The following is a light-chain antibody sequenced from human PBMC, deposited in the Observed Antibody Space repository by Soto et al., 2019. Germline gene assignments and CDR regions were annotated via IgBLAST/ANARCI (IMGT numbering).Light chain of an antibody. J-gene: IGKJ4*01. CDR2: RAS. V-gene: IGKV3-20*01. CDR3: QQFSSYPLT. Sequence: DIVLTQSPGTLSLSPGERATLSCRASQSVIANYLAWYQQKPGQAPRLLIYRASSRATGIPDRFSGTGSGTDFTLTISRLEPEDFAVYYCQQFSSYPLTFGGGTKVDIK. CDR1: QSVIANY.